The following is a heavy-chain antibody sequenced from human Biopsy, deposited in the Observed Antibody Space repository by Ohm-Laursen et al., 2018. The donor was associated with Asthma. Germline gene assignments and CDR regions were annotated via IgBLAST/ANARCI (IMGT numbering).Heavy chain of an antibody. Sequence: ASVKASCKISGYSPTDLSMHWVRQAPGQGLEWMGGHDLEEGGTVNARRFQGRVTMTEDTSTDTAYMELSSLSSDDTAVYYCASDFPKDYVRYNFQFWGQGTLVTVSS. CDR2: HDLEEGGT. CDR1: GYSPTDLS. D-gene: IGHD4-17*01. J-gene: IGHJ4*02. V-gene: IGHV1-24*01. CDR3: ASDFPKDYVRYNFQF.